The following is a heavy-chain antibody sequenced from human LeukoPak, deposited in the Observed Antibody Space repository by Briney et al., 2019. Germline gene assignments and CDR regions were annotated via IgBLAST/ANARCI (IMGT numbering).Heavy chain of an antibody. Sequence: SETLSLTCAVSGDSISGHPWSWIRQPPGEGLDYIGFIDYNGYTNYNPSLKSRVTISADTSKNQLSLNLNSVTSAGAAVYYCARLAKCDGDCYSFDFWGQGILVAVSS. D-gene: IGHD2-21*02. J-gene: IGHJ4*02. V-gene: IGHV4-59*11. CDR2: IDYNGYT. CDR1: GDSISGHP. CDR3: ARLAKCDGDCYSFDF.